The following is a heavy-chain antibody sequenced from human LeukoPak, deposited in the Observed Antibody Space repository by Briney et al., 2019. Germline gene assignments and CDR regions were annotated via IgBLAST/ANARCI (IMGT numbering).Heavy chain of an antibody. J-gene: IGHJ4*02. Sequence: ASVKVSCKASGYTFTSYYMHWVRQAPGQGLEWMGIINPSGGSTSYAQKFQGGVTMTRDTSTSTVYMELSSLRSEDTAVYYCARDDAGYYGSGSYYIQYRGQGTLVTVSS. CDR3: ARDDAGYYGSGSYYIQY. D-gene: IGHD3-10*01. CDR1: GYTFTSYY. CDR2: INPSGGST. V-gene: IGHV1-46*01.